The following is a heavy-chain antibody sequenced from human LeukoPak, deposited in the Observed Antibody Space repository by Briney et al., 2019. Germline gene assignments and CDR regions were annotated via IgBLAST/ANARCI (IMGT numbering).Heavy chain of an antibody. CDR1: GFTFSSYW. CDR2: IKLDGSEK. CDR3: ATIY. J-gene: IGHJ4*02. D-gene: IGHD2-21*01. Sequence: EGSLRLSCAASGFTFSSYWMSWVRQAQGKGREWGANIKLDGSEKYYVDSGRVRFTMSRDNAKNSLYLQMNSLRAEDTAVYYCATIYWGQGTLVTVSS. V-gene: IGHV3-7*01.